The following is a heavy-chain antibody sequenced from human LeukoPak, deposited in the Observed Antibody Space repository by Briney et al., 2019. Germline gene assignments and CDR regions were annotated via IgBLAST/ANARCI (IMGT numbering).Heavy chain of an antibody. J-gene: IGHJ6*01. D-gene: IGHD6-13*01. CDR1: GLTFRYAW. V-gene: IGHV3-23*01. CDR3: ARTIAQYSNSWLYFYYGLDV. CDR2: ISGGSEDT. Sequence: PGGSLRLSCAASGLTFRYAWMSWVRQTPGKGLEWVSSISGGSEDTYYADSVKGRFTISRDNSKSTLYLQMNSLRAEDTAVYYCARTIAQYSNSWLYFYYGLDVWGRGTTVTVSS.